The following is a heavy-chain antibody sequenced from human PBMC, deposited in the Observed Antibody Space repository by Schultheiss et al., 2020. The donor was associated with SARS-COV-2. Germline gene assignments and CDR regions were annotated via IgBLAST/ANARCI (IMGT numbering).Heavy chain of an antibody. Sequence: QTLSLTCAVYGGSFSGYYWSWIRQPPGKALEWLALIYWNDDKRYSPSLKSRLTITKDTSKSQVVLTMTDMDPVDTATYYCALRAYRNGWYSFFDYWGQGNLVTVSS. CDR3: ALRAYRNGWYSFFDY. CDR1: GGSFSGYYWS. D-gene: IGHD6-19*01. J-gene: IGHJ4*02. CDR2: IYWNDDK. V-gene: IGHV2-5*08.